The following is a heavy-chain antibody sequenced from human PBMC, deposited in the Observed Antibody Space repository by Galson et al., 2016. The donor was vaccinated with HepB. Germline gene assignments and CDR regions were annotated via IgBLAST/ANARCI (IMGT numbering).Heavy chain of an antibody. CDR1: GFTFSRYS. D-gene: IGHD6-19*01. V-gene: IGHV3-30*03. CDR2: ISYDGSTT. CDR3: ARAIAVADPFDY. Sequence: SLRLSCAVSGFTFSRYSMNWVRQAPGKGLEWVAVISYDGSTTYYADSVKGRFTISRDNSKNTLYLQMNSLRAEDTAVYYCARAIAVADPFDYWGQGTLVTVSS. J-gene: IGHJ4*02.